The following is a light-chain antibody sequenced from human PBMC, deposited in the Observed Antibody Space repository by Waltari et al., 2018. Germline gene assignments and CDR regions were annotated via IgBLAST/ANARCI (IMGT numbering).Light chain of an antibody. CDR2: RAS. J-gene: IGKJ2*01. V-gene: IGKV1-6*01. CDR3: LQDYNYPYT. CDR1: QDIRND. Sequence: AIQMTQSPSSLSVSVGDRVTITCRADQDIRNDLDWFQQKPGKAPKLLIYRASSLQSGVPSRFSGSGSGTDFTLSISSLQPDDFATYYCLQDYNYPYTFGQGTKLEIK.